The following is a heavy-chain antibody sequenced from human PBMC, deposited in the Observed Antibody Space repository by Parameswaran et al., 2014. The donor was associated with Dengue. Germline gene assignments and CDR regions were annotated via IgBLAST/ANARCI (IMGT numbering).Heavy chain of an antibody. V-gene: IGHV1-46*01. J-gene: IGHJ6*02. CDR2: INPSGGST. CDR3: ARVKEQLVPSGHPSRVYGMDV. Sequence: WVRQAPGQGLEWMGIINPSGGSTSYAQKFQGRVTMTRDTSTSTVYMELSSLRSEDTAVYYCARVKEQLVPSGHPSRVYGMDVWGQGTTVTVSS. D-gene: IGHD6-6*01.